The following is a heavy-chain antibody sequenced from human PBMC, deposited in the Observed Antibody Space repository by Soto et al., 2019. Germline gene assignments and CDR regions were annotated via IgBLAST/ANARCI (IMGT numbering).Heavy chain of an antibody. Sequence: ASVKGACKASGYTFTVYYSHWVRKAPGQGLEWMGWINPNSGGTNYAQKFQGWVTMTRDTSISTAYMELSRLRSDDTAVYYCAREVRDAGGGSVPFAYWGQGTLVTVSS. CDR2: INPNSGGT. V-gene: IGHV1-2*04. J-gene: IGHJ4*02. CDR1: GYTFTVYY. D-gene: IGHD3-10*01. CDR3: AREVRDAGGGSVPFAY.